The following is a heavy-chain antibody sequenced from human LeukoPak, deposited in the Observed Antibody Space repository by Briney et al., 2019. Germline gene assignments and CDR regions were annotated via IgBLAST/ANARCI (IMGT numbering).Heavy chain of an antibody. J-gene: IGHJ4*02. D-gene: IGHD1-26*01. Sequence: SQTLSLTCAISGDSVSSNSAAWNWIRQSPSRGLEWLGRTYYRSKWYNDYAVSVKSRITINPDTSKNQFSLRLSSVTAADTAVYFCARHLSSGTYPLDYWGQGALVTVSS. V-gene: IGHV6-1*01. CDR1: GDSVSSNSAA. CDR3: ARHLSSGTYPLDY. CDR2: TYYRSKWYN.